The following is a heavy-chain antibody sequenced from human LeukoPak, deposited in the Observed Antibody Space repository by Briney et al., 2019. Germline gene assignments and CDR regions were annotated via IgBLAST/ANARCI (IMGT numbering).Heavy chain of an antibody. CDR1: GGSISSGSDY. J-gene: IGHJ4*02. CDR3: ARESLGPPYYFDY. CDR2: IYTSGNT. Sequence: SQTLSLTCNVSGGSISSGSDYWSWIRQPAGKGLEWIGRIYTSGNTNYNPSLKSRVTISVDTSKNQFSLKLTSVTAADTAVYYCARESLGPPYYFDYWGQGILVTVSA. V-gene: IGHV4-61*02. D-gene: IGHD1-26*01.